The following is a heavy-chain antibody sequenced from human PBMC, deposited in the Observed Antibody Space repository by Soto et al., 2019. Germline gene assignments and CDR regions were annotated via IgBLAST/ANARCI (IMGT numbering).Heavy chain of an antibody. CDR1: GFTFSSYG. CDR2: IWYDGSNK. CDR3: ARTGLILTGYYFGMDV. D-gene: IGHD3-9*01. J-gene: IGHJ6*02. V-gene: IGHV3-33*01. Sequence: GGSLRLSCAASGFTFSSYGMHWVRQAPGKGLEWVAVIWYDGSNKYYADSVKGRFTISRDNSKNTLYLQMNSLRAEDTAVYYCARTGLILTGYYFGMDVWGQGTKVTVSS.